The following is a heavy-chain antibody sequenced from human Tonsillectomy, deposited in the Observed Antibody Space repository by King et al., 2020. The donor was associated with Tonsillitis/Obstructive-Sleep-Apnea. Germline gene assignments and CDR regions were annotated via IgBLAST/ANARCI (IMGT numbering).Heavy chain of an antibody. J-gene: IGHJ6*03. D-gene: IGHD2-15*01. CDR1: GFTFGDYG. CDR3: TRSRSSHPAGIIVEGYYHYYMDV. CDR2: IRGKAYGGTT. Sequence: VQLVESGGGLVQPGRSLRLSCTPSGFTFGDYGMSWVRQAPGKGLEWVGFIRGKAYGGTTDYAASLKGRFSISRDDSKSIAYLQMNSLKTEDTAVYYCTRSRSSHPAGIIVEGYYHYYMDVWGKGTTVTVPS. V-gene: IGHV3-49*04.